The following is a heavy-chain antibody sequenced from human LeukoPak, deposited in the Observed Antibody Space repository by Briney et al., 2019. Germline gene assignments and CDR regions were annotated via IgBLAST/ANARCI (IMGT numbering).Heavy chain of an antibody. CDR1: GYTFTSYD. D-gene: IGHD2-2*01. V-gene: IGHV1-8*01. CDR3: ARADCSSTSCSNWFVP. J-gene: IGHJ5*02. CDR2: MNPNSGNT. Sequence: ASVKVSCKASGYTFTSYDINWVRQATGQGLEWMGWMNPNSGNTGYAQKFQGRVTMTRNTSISTAYMELSSLRSEDTAVYYCARADCSSTSCSNWFVPWGQGTLVTVSS.